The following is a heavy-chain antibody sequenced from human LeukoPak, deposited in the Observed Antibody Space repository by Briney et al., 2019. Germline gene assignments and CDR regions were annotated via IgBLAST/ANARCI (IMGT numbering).Heavy chain of an antibody. D-gene: IGHD6-6*01. CDR2: IYYSGST. V-gene: IGHV4-30-4*07. J-gene: IGHJ4*02. CDR3: ARVEYSSSCDY. CDR1: GGSISSGGYS. Sequence: SETLSLTCAVSGGSISSGGYSWSWIRQPPGKGLEWIGYIYYSGSTYYNPSLKSRVTISVDTSKNQFSLKLSSVTAADTAVYYCARVEYSSSCDYWGQGTLVTVSS.